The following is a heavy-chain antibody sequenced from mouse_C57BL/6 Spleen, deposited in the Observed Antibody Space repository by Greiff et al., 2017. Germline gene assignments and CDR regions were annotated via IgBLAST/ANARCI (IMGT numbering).Heavy chain of an antibody. CDR1: GFTFSSYG. CDR2: ISSGGSYT. V-gene: IGHV5-6*02. J-gene: IGHJ1*03. CDR3: ASPWYFDV. Sequence: EVMLVESGGDLVKPGGSLKLSCAASGFTFSSYGMSWVRQTPDKRLEWVATISSGGSYTYYPDSVKGRFTISRDNAKNTLYLQMSSLKSEDTAMYYCASPWYFDVWGTGTTVTVSS.